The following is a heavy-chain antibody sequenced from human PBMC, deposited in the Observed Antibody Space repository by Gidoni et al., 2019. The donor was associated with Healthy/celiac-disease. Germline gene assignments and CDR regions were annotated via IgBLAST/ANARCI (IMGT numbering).Heavy chain of an antibody. Sequence: QVQLQESGPGLVKPSETLSLTCTVSGGSISSYYWSWIRQPPGKGLEWIGYIYYSGSTNYNPSLKSRVTISVDTSKNQFSLKLSSVTAADTAVYYCARHVRWGSDYGGNAGLWYFDLWGRGTLVTVSS. CDR2: IYYSGST. D-gene: IGHD4-17*01. J-gene: IGHJ2*01. CDR1: GGSISSYY. V-gene: IGHV4-59*08. CDR3: ARHVRWGSDYGGNAGLWYFDL.